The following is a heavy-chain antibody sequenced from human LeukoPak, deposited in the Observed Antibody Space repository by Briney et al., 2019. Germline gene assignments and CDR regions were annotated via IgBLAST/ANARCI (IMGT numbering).Heavy chain of an antibody. D-gene: IGHD3-3*01. CDR2: IIPIFGTA. CDR1: GGTFSSYA. J-gene: IGHJ6*02. V-gene: IGHV1-69*13. CDR3: ARPSYDFWSGYYSDYYYGMDV. Sequence: ASVKVSCKASGGTFSSYAISWVRQAPGQGLEWMGGIIPIFGTANYAQKFQGRVTITADESTSTAYMELSSLRSEDTAVYYCARPSYDFWSGYYSDYYYGMDVWGQGTTVTVSS.